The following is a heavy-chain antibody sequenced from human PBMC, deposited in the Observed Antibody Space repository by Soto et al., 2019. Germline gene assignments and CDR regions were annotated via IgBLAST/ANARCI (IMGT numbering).Heavy chain of an antibody. CDR2: ISWNSGSI. CDR3: AKDFYDSYGMDV. J-gene: IGHJ6*02. V-gene: IGHV3-9*01. Sequence: SLRLSCAASGFTFDDYAMHWVRQAPGKGLEWVSGISWNSGSIGYADSVKGRFTISRDNAKNSLYLQMNSLRAEDTALYYCAKDFYDSYGMDVWGQGTTVTVSS. CDR1: GFTFDDYA. D-gene: IGHD3-9*01.